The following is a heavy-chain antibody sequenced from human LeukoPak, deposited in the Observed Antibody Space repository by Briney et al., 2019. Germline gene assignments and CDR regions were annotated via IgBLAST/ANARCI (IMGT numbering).Heavy chain of an antibody. V-gene: IGHV4-61*02. Sequence: PSETLSLTCTVSGGSISSGSYYWSWIRQPAGKGLEWIGRIYTSGSTNYNPSLKSRVTISVDTSKNQFSLKLSSVTAADTAVYYCARDIVVVGHKYYYCYMDVWGKGTTVTVSS. CDR1: GGSISSGSYY. D-gene: IGHD2-2*01. CDR2: IYTSGST. J-gene: IGHJ6*03. CDR3: ARDIVVVGHKYYYCYMDV.